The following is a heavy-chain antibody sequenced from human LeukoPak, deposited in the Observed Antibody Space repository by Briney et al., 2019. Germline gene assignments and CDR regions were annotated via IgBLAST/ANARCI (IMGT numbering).Heavy chain of an antibody. CDR1: GDSVSSNSAA. D-gene: IGHD6-6*01. CDR2: TYYRSKWYN. CDR3: AREGDSSSSTHFDY. J-gene: IGHJ4*02. V-gene: IGHV6-1*01. Sequence: SQTLSLTCAISGDSVSSNSAAWNCIRQSPSRGLEWLVRTYYRSKWYNDYAVSVKSRITINPDTSKNQFSLQLNSVPPEDTAVYYCAREGDSSSSTHFDYWGQGTMVTVSS.